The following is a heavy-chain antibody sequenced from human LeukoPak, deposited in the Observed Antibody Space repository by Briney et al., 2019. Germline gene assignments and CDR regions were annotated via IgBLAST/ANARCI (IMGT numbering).Heavy chain of an antibody. CDR1: GGSISSSSYY. Sequence: SETLSLTCTVSGGSISSSSYYWGWIRQPPGKGLEWIGSIYYSGSTYYNPSLKSRVTISVDTSKNQFSLKLSSVTAADTAVYYCARTLYCGVDCFYFDYWGQGTLVTVSS. D-gene: IGHD2-21*02. V-gene: IGHV4-39*07. CDR3: ARTLYCGVDCFYFDY. J-gene: IGHJ4*02. CDR2: IYYSGST.